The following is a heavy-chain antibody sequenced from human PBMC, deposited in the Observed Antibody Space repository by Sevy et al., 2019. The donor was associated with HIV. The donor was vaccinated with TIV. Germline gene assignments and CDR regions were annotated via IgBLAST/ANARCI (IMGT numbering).Heavy chain of an antibody. V-gene: IGHV4-59*08. CDR1: GGAITSLY. CDR2: IYYNGHI. D-gene: IGHD1-26*01. Sequence: SETLSLTCTVSGGAITSLYWNWIRQPPGKGLEWIANIYYNGHINYNPTLKSRVTLSLDTSKNQFSLRLSSVTAADTAMYYCAGENAWGRGYSWGQGTLVTVSS. CDR3: AGENAWGRGYS. J-gene: IGHJ4*02.